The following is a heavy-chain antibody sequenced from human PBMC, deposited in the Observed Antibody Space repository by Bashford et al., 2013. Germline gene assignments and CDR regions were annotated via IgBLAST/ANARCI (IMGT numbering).Heavy chain of an antibody. Sequence: SVKGLPARASGGSFSNFAVAWVRQAPGQGLQYMGGIIPILGSTNYAQRFQGRVTITADESTGTAYLELSSLRSEDTAIYYCARVETIINWNYGSFDSWGQGTLVTVSS. CDR1: GGSFSNFA. J-gene: IGHJ4*02. V-gene: IGHV1-69*13. CDR2: IIPILGST. D-gene: IGHD1-7*01. CDR3: ARVETIINWNYGSFDS.